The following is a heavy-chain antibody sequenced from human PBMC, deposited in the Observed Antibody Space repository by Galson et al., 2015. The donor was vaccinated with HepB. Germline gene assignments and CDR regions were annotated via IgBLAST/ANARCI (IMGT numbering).Heavy chain of an antibody. D-gene: IGHD3-22*01. CDR2: INPSGGS. CDR1: GYTFTSYY. V-gene: IGHV1-46*01. CDR3: ARRYYYDTSGYYAFDY. J-gene: IGHJ4*02. Sequence: SVKVSCKASGYTFTSYYMHWVRQAPGQGLEWMGIINPSGGSFYAQKFQGRVTVTRDTSTSTVYMELSRLRSEDTAVYFCARRYYYDTSGYYAFDYWGQGTLVTVSS.